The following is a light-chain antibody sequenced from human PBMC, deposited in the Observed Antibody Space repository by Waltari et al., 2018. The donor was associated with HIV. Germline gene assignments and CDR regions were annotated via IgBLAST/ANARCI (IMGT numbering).Light chain of an antibody. CDR2: TTD. Sequence: QSVLTQPPSVSGTPGQNVTISCSGSSSNTGSNIVNCYQQLPGAAPKLLIYTTDQRPSGVPDVFSGSKSGTSASLAISGLQSADESDYDCAAWDDSLNGMFGGGTKLTVL. CDR1: SSNTGSNI. J-gene: IGLJ3*02. CDR3: AAWDDSLNGM. V-gene: IGLV1-44*01.